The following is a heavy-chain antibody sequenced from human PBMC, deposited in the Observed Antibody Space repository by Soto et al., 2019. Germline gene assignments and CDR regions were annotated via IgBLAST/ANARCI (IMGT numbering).Heavy chain of an antibody. V-gene: IGHV3-33*01. J-gene: IGHJ6*02. CDR1: EXGVSLYG. CDR2: IWYDGSNK. D-gene: IGHD3-9*01. CDR3: ARSPYTTGYHYGMDV. Sequence: GSLILGCAASEXGVSLYGIEWVRQAPGKGLEWVAVIWYDGSNKYYEDSVKRRFTISRDNSKNTLYLQMNRLRAEDTAVYYCARSPYTTGYHYGMDVWGQGTTVTVS.